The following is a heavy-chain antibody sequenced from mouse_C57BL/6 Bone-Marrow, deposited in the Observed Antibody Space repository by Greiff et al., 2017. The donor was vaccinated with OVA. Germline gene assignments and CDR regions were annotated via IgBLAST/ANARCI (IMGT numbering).Heavy chain of an antibody. CDR3: ARRVSSYGYFDV. V-gene: IGHV1-81*01. Sequence: QVQLQQSGAELARPGASVKLSCKASGYTFTSYGISWVKQRTGQGLEWIGEIYPRSGNTYYNEKFKGKATLTADKSSSTAYMELRSLTSEDSAVYFCARRVSSYGYFDVWGTGTTVTVSS. D-gene: IGHD1-1*01. CDR2: IYPRSGNT. CDR1: GYTFTSYG. J-gene: IGHJ1*03.